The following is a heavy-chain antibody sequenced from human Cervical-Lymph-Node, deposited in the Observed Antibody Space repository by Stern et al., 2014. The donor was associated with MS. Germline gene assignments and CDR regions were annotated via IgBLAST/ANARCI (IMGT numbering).Heavy chain of an antibody. CDR2: ISWNSADI. CDR1: GFTFDDYA. D-gene: IGHD5-18*01. V-gene: IGHV3-9*01. J-gene: IGHJ6*02. Sequence: EVQLVESGGGLVQPGRSLRLSCAASGFTFDDYAMHWVRQAPGKGLEWVAGISWNSADIDYADSVKGRFTLSRDNANNSLHLQMNSLRAEDTALYYCAKDKQPGPYYYGVDVWGQGTTVTVSS. CDR3: AKDKQPGPYYYGVDV.